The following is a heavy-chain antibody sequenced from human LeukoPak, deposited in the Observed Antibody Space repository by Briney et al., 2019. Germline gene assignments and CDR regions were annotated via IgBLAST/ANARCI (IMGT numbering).Heavy chain of an antibody. CDR3: ARAPRMVYFDY. D-gene: IGHD2-15*01. Sequence: GGSLRLSCAASGFNVSSNYMTWVRQAPGKGLEWVSVIYSGCSTYYADSVKGRFTITRDNSKNTLYLQINSLRAEDTAEYYCARAPRMVYFDYWGQGTLVTVSS. CDR1: GFNVSSNY. V-gene: IGHV3-53*01. J-gene: IGHJ4*02. CDR2: IYSGCST.